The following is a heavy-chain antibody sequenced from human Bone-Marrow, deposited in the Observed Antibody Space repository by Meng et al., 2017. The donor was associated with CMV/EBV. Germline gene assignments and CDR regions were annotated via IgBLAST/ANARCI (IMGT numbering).Heavy chain of an antibody. CDR3: ARSSSGRSDEAFDI. D-gene: IGHD6-19*01. CDR1: GFTFSNYG. CDR2: IRNDGSSK. V-gene: IGHV3-30*02. Sequence: GESLKISCAASGFTFSNYGMHWVRQAPGKGLEWVAAIRNDGSSKYYTDSVKGRFTISRDNSKNTLYLQMNSLGAEDTAVYYCARSSSGRSDEAFDIWGQGTMVTFSS. J-gene: IGHJ3*02.